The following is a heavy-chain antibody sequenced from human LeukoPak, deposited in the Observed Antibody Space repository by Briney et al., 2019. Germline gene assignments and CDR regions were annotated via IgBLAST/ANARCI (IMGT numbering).Heavy chain of an antibody. J-gene: IGHJ4*02. CDR1: GYTFTGCY. CDR3: ARVRYGSGSYPYFDY. V-gene: IGHV1-2*02. D-gene: IGHD3-10*01. Sequence: ASVKVSCKASGYTFTGCYMHWVRQAPGQGLEWMGWINPNSGGTNYAQKFQGRVTMTRDTSISTAYMELSRLRSDDTAVYYCARVRYGSGSYPYFDYWGQGTLVTVSS. CDR2: INPNSGGT.